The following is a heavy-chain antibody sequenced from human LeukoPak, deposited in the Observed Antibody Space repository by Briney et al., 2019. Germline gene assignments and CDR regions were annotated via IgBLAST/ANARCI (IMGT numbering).Heavy chain of an antibody. Sequence: SETLSLTCTVSGGSISSYYWSWIRQPPGKGLEWIGYIYYSGSTNYNPSLKSRVTISVDTSKNQFSLKLSSVTAADTAVYYCARDAALGDGYNYYAFDIWGQGTMVTVSS. V-gene: IGHV4-59*01. CDR1: GGSISSYY. CDR2: IYYSGST. J-gene: IGHJ3*02. D-gene: IGHD5-24*01. CDR3: ARDAALGDGYNYYAFDI.